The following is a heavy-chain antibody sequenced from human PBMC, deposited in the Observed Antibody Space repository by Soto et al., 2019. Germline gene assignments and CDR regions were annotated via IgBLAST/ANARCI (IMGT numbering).Heavy chain of an antibody. D-gene: IGHD5-18*01. V-gene: IGHV4-39*01. CDR2: IYYTGTT. Sequence: QLQLQESGPRLVKPSETLSLTCTVSGGSISSSTYYWGWIRQPPGEGLEWNGDIYYTGTTYYYPSLKIRVTISVGTTKNQFCLTLYSVTAADTAVYYCATSTALVRSVCDSLGQGTLVTVSS. CDR1: GGSISSSTYY. J-gene: IGHJ4*02. CDR3: ATSTALVRSVCDS.